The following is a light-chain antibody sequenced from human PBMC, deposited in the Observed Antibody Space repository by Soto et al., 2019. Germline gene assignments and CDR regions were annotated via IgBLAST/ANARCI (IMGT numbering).Light chain of an antibody. CDR2: RSS. J-gene: IGKJ4*01. CDR1: QSIGMF. Sequence: DIQMTQSPSSLSASVGDTVTITCRSSQSIGMFSSWYQQKPGKAPKLLMYRSSTLQNGVPSRFSGSGSGTFFTLTISSLQLEDFSTYYCQQNYRPPLTFGGGTRVEIK. V-gene: IGKV1-39*01. CDR3: QQNYRPPLT.